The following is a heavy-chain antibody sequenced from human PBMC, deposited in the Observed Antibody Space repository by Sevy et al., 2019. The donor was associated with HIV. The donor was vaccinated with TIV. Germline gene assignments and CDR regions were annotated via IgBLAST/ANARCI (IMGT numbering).Heavy chain of an antibody. CDR3: ARGTRGTFDS. J-gene: IGHJ4*02. D-gene: IGHD1-1*01. Sequence: GGSLRLSCAASGFTFSSSWMHWVRQVPGKGWVWVSRINSDGGSLSYADSVKGRFTISRDNAKKTLYLQMNSLRAEDTAMYFCARGTRGTFDSWGQGALVTVSS. V-gene: IGHV3-74*01. CDR2: INSDGGSL. CDR1: GFTFSSSW.